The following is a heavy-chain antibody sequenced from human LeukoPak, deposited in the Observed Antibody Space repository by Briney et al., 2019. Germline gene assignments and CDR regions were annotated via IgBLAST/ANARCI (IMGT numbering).Heavy chain of an antibody. CDR3: AKRRGKLLHPDSSHLDY. J-gene: IGHJ4*02. CDR1: GFTVSSNY. D-gene: IGHD2-2*02. V-gene: IGHV3-53*01. Sequence: GGSLRLSCAASGFTVSSNYMSWVRQAPGKGLEWVSVIYSGGSTYYADSVKGRFTISRDNSKNTLYLQMNSLRAEDTAVYYCAKRRGKLLHPDSSHLDYWGQGTLVTVSS. CDR2: IYSGGST.